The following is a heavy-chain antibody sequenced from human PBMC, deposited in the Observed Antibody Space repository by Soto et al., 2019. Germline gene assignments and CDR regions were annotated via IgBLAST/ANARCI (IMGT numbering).Heavy chain of an antibody. CDR2: IIPIFGTA. V-gene: IGHV1-69*13. J-gene: IGHJ2*01. CDR3: ARDLRDRGFWYFDL. D-gene: IGHD3-10*01. Sequence: ASVKVSCKASGGTFSSYAISWVRQAPGQGLEWMGGIIPIFGTANYAQKFQGRVTITADESTSTAYMELSSLRSEDTAVYYCARDLRDRGFWYFDLWGRGTLVTVSS. CDR1: GGTFSSYA.